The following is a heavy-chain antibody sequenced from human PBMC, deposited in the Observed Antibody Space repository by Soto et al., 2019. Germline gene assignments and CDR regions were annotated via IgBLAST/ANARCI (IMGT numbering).Heavy chain of an antibody. Sequence: QVQLVESGGGVVQPGRSLRLSCAASGFTFSSYAMHWVRLAPGKGLEWVAVISYDGSNKYYADSVKGRFTISRDNSKNTLYLQMNSLRAEDTAVYYCARDKSPYSSGWHNRHFDYWGQGTLVNVSS. CDR2: ISYDGSNK. CDR3: ARDKSPYSSGWHNRHFDY. J-gene: IGHJ4*02. CDR1: GFTFSSYA. D-gene: IGHD6-19*01. V-gene: IGHV3-30-3*01.